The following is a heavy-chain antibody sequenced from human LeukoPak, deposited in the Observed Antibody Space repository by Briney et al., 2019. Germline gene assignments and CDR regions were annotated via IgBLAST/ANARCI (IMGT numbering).Heavy chain of an antibody. V-gene: IGHV4-34*01. CDR1: GGSFSGYY. CDR2: INHSGST. J-gene: IGHJ3*02. CDR3: ARETYYYDSSGYSTLDAFDI. Sequence: SETLSLTCAVYGGSFSGYYWSWIRQPPGKGLEWIGEINHSGSTNYNPSLKSRVTISVDTSKNQFSLKLSSVTAAVTAVYYCARETYYYDSSGYSTLDAFDIWGQGTMVTVSS. D-gene: IGHD3-22*01.